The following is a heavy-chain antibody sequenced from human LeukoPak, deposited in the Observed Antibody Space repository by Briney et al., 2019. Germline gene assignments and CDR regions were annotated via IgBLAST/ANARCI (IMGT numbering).Heavy chain of an antibody. V-gene: IGHV4-39*01. CDR3: ARRDYYYYGMDV. Sequence: SETQSLTCTVSGGSISSSSYYWGWIRQPPGKGLEWIGSIYYSGSTYYNPSLKSRVTISVDTSKNQFSLKLSSVTAADTAVYYCARRDYYYYGMDVWGQGTTVTVSS. CDR1: GGSISSSSYY. CDR2: IYYSGST. J-gene: IGHJ6*02.